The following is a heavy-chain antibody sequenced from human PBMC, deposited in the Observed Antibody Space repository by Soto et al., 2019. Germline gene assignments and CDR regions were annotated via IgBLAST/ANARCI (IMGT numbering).Heavy chain of an antibody. J-gene: IGHJ6*02. CDR3: ARVYDTVAVPLGYYGMDV. Sequence: ASVKVSCNASGYTFTGYYMHWVRQAPGQGLEWMGWINPNSGGTNYAQKFQGRVTMTRDTSISTAYMELSRLRSDDTAVYYCARVYDTVAVPLGYYGMDVWGQGTTVTVSS. D-gene: IGHD7-27*01. CDR2: INPNSGGT. V-gene: IGHV1-2*02. CDR1: GYTFTGYY.